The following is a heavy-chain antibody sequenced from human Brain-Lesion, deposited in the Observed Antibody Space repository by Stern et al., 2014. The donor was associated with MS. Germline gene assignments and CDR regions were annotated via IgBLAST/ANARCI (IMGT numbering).Heavy chain of an antibody. D-gene: IGHD6-19*01. J-gene: IGHJ3*02. CDR2: INTADSDT. V-gene: IGHV5-51*01. CDR1: GYRFDNYW. Sequence: VQLVQSGAEVKKPGESLKISCKGSGYRFDNYWIGWVRQKPGKGLEWMGIINTADSDTRYSPSLQGQVTISADKSISTVYLQWSSLKASDTAMYYCARTYSSGWYGGHAFDIWGQGTMVTVSS. CDR3: ARTYSSGWYGGHAFDI.